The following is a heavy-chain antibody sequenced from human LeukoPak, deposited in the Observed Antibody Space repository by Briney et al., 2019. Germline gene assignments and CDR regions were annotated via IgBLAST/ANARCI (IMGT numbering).Heavy chain of an antibody. V-gene: IGHV3-33*01. J-gene: IGHJ4*02. CDR2: IWYDRGDK. Sequence: GGSLRLSCSASGFTFTRHGMHWVRQAPGKGLEWVAVIWYDRGDKYYADSVKGRFTISRDNSKNTLYLQMNGLRVEDTAVYYCARDITSHYFDYCGQGTLVTVSS. CDR3: ARDITSHYFDY. CDR1: GFTFTRHG. D-gene: IGHD1-14*01.